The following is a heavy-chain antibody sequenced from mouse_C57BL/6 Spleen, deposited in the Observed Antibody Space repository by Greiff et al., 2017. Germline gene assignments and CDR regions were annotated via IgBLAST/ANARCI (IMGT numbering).Heavy chain of an antibody. CDR3: ATSYYYGSSLAWFAY. J-gene: IGHJ3*01. CDR2: IYPGDGDT. Sequence: QVQLQQSGPELVKPGASVKISCKASGYAFSSSWMNWVKQRPGKGLEWIGRIYPGDGDTNYNGKFKGKATLTADKSSSTAYMQLSSLTSEDSAVSFCATSYYYGSSLAWFAYWGQGTLVTVSA. CDR1: GYAFSSSW. V-gene: IGHV1-82*01. D-gene: IGHD1-1*01.